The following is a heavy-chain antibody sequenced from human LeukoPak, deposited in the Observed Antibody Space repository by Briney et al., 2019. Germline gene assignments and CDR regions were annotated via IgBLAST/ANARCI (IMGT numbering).Heavy chain of an antibody. CDR1: GFTFDDYA. J-gene: IGHJ4*02. V-gene: IGHV3-9*01. CDR2: ISWNSGSI. D-gene: IGHD3-22*01. CDR3: AKDSKYDSSGFFDY. Sequence: GGSLRLSCAASGFTFDDYAMHWVRQAPGKGLEWVSGISWNSGSIGYADSVKGRFTISRDNAKSSLYLQMNSLRAEDTALYYCAKDSKYDSSGFFDYWGQGTLVTVSS.